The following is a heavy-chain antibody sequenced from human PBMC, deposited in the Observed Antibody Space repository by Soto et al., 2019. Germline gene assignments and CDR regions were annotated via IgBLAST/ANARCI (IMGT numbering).Heavy chain of an antibody. CDR3: ARDWGYYDILTGYCRRRTGGMDV. D-gene: IGHD3-9*01. CDR2: IIPIFGTA. CDR1: GGTFSSYA. J-gene: IGHJ6*02. Sequence: QVQLVQSGAEVKKPGSSVKVSCKASGGTFSSYAISWVRQAPGQGLEWMGGIIPIFGTANYAQKFQGRVTITADESTSTAYMELSSLRSEDTAVYYCARDWGYYDILTGYCRRRTGGMDVWGQGTTVTVSS. V-gene: IGHV1-69*01.